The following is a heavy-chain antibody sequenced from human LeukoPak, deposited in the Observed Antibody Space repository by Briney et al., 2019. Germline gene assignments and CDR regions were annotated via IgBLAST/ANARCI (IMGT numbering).Heavy chain of an antibody. CDR3: ARKRARYAFDI. J-gene: IGHJ3*02. CDR2: INHSGST. Sequence: PSETLSLTCAVYGGSFSGYYWSWIRQPPGKGLEWIGEINHSGSTNYNLSLKSRVTISVDTSKNRFSLKLSSVTAADTAVYYCARKRARYAFDIWGQGTMVTVSS. D-gene: IGHD6-6*01. CDR1: GGSFSGYY. V-gene: IGHV4-34*01.